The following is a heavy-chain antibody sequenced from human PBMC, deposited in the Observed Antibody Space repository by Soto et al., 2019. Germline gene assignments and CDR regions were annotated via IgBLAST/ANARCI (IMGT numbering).Heavy chain of an antibody. Sequence: PGGSLRLSCAASGFTFSSYGMHWVRQAPGKGLEWVAVIWYDGSNKYYADSVKGRFTISRDNSKNTLYLQMNSLRAEDTAVYYCARELAAAGTEYNWFDPWGQGTLVTVSS. D-gene: IGHD6-13*01. J-gene: IGHJ5*02. V-gene: IGHV3-33*01. CDR3: ARELAAAGTEYNWFDP. CDR2: IWYDGSNK. CDR1: GFTFSSYG.